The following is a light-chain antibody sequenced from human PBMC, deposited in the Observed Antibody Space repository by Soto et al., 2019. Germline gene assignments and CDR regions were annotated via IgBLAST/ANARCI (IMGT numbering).Light chain of an antibody. CDR3: VLYMGTGISV. CDR2: STN. V-gene: IGLV8-61*01. J-gene: IGLJ3*02. CDR1: SGSVSPIYY. Sequence: QTVVTQEPSFSVSPGRTVTLTCGLSSGSVSPIYYPSWYQLTPGQAPRTLIYSTNTRSSGVPNRFAGSILENKAALTITGAQADDESDYYCVLYMGTGISVFGGGTKLTVL.